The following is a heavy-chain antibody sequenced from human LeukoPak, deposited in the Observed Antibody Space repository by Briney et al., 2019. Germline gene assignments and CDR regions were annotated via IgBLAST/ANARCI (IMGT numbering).Heavy chain of an antibody. CDR1: GGSFSGYY. Sequence: SETLSLTCAVYGGSFSGYYWSWIRQPPGKGLEWIGEINHSGSTNYNPSLKSRSTISVDTSKNQFSLKLSSVTAADTAVYYCARHFYSGSYVDYWGQGTLVTVSS. V-gene: IGHV4-34*01. J-gene: IGHJ4*02. CDR2: INHSGST. D-gene: IGHD1-26*01. CDR3: ARHFYSGSYVDY.